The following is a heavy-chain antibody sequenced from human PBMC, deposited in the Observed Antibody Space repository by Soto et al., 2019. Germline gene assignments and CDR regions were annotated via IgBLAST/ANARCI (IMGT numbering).Heavy chain of an antibody. CDR2: ISAGGDRT. CDR1: GFTFSNYP. CDR3: ARRV. J-gene: IGHJ4*02. Sequence: EVPVSESGGGLVQPGGSLRLSCATSGFTFSNYPMNWVRQAPGKGLEWVSGISAGGDRTSYADSVKGRFTIFRDNSKNSVSLRMNSLRVEDTAVYYCARRVWGQVTLVTVSS. V-gene: IGHV3-23*01.